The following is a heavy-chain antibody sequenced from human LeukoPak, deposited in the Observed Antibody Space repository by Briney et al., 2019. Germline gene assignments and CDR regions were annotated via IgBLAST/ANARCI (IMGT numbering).Heavy chain of an antibody. Sequence: GGSLRLSCAASGFTFSSYDLHWARQATGKGLEWVSAIGTAGDTYYPGSVKGRFTISRENAKNSLYLQMNSLRAGDTAVYYCARGTTLYSSGSWFDPWGQGTLVTVSS. J-gene: IGHJ5*02. CDR2: IGTAGDT. V-gene: IGHV3-13*01. CDR1: GFTFSSYD. CDR3: ARGTTLYSSGSWFDP. D-gene: IGHD6-19*01.